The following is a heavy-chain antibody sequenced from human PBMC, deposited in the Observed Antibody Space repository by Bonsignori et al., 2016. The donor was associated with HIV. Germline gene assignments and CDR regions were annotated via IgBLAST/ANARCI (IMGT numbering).Heavy chain of an antibody. D-gene: IGHD3-22*01. CDR1: GLTVSSNE. CDR3: RAWLSGHSTDI. Sequence: EVQLVETGGGLIQPGGSLRLSCAASGLTVSSNEMSWVRQPPGKGLEWVSVSYAGGNTYYADSVKGRFTISRDTFENTLYLQMNSLSAEDTAVYFVRAWLSGHSTDIWGQGT. V-gene: IGHV3-53*02. J-gene: IGHJ3*02. CDR2: SYAGGNT.